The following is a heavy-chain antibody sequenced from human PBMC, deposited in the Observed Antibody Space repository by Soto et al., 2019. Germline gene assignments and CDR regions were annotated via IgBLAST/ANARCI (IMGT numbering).Heavy chain of an antibody. V-gene: IGHV4-59*01. CDR1: GGSISAYY. CDR3: AGGTSGLVIHY. Sequence: SETLSLTCTVSGGSISAYYWSWIRQPPGKGLEWIGYSTNYSPSLKSRVTISVDTSKNQFSLKLSSVTAADTAVYYCAGGTSGLVIHYWGQGTLVTVSS. D-gene: IGHD3-16*02. J-gene: IGHJ4*02. CDR2: ST.